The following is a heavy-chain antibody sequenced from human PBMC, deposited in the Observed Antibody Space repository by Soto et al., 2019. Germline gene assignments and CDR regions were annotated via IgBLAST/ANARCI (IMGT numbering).Heavy chain of an antibody. CDR3: ARDNGMAPYYVDY. V-gene: IGHV3-21*01. J-gene: IGHJ4*02. CDR2: ISSSSSYI. Sequence: EVQLVESGGGLVKPGGSLRLSCAASGFTFSSYSMNWVRQAPGKGLEWVSSISSSSSYIYYADSVKGRFTISRDNAKNSLYLQMNRLRAEDTAVYYCARDNGMAPYYVDYWGQGTLVTVSS. CDR1: GFTFSSYS.